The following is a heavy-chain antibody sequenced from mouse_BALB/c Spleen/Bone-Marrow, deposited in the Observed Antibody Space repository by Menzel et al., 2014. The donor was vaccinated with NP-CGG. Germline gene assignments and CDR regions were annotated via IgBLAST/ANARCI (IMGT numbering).Heavy chain of an antibody. CDR3: IREVYDRYVGVFGY. D-gene: IGHD2-3*01. V-gene: IGHV6-6*02. CDR2: IRLKSNNYAT. J-gene: IGHJ2*01. CDR1: GFTFSNFW. Sequence: EVMLVESGGGLVQPGGSMKLSCVASGFTFSNFWMNWVRQSPEKGLEWVAEIRLKSNNYATHYAESVKGRFTISREDSKSSVYLQMNNLRTEDTGIYYCIREVYDRYVGVFGYWGQGHHSHSLL.